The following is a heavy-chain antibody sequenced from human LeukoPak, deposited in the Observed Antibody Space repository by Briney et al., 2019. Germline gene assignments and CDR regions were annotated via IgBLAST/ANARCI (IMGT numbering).Heavy chain of an antibody. CDR1: GFTFSSYG. D-gene: IGHD1-26*01. CDR3: ARFAGATDPLFDY. CDR2: ISYDGSNK. Sequence: PGRSLRLSCAASGFTFSSYGMHCVRQAPGKGLEWVAVISYDGSNKYYADSVKGRFTISRDNSKNTLYLQMNSLRAEDTAVYYCARFAGATDPLFDYWGQGTLVTVSS. V-gene: IGHV3-30*03. J-gene: IGHJ4*02.